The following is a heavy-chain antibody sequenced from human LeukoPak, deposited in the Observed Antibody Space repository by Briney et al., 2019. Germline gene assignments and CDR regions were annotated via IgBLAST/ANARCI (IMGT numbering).Heavy chain of an antibody. V-gene: IGHV3-21*01. Sequence: GGSLRLSCAASGFTFSSYIMNWVRHTPGKGLEWVSSISSSSSYIYYADSVKGRFTISRDNAKNSLYLEMNSLRAEDTAVYYCARGYCSSTSCYGYYYYGMDVWGQGTTVTVSS. J-gene: IGHJ6*02. CDR1: GFTFSSYI. D-gene: IGHD2-2*01. CDR2: ISSSSSYI. CDR3: ARGYCSSTSCYGYYYYGMDV.